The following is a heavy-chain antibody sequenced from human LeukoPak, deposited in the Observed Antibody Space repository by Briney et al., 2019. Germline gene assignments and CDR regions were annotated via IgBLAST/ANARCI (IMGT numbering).Heavy chain of an antibody. D-gene: IGHD3-22*01. CDR2: ISSSSSYI. J-gene: IGHJ4*02. Sequence: GGSLRLSCAASGFTFSSYSMNWVRQAPGKGLEWVSSISSSSSYIYYADSVKGRFTISRDNAKNSLYLQMNSLRAGDTAVYYCARARPYYYDSSGNFDYWGQGTLVTVSS. CDR1: GFTFSSYS. V-gene: IGHV3-21*01. CDR3: ARARPYYYDSSGNFDY.